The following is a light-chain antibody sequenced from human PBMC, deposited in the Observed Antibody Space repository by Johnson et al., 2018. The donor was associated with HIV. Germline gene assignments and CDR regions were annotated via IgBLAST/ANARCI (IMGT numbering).Light chain of an antibody. Sequence: QSVLTQPPSVSAAPGQKVTISCSGSSSNIGINSVSWYQQVPGTAPKLLIYDNNKRPSGIPDRFSGSKSATSATLGITGLQTRDEADYYCGTWDTSLNAYVFGTGTKVTVL. CDR1: SSNIGINS. J-gene: IGLJ1*01. CDR2: DNN. V-gene: IGLV1-51*01. CDR3: GTWDTSLNAYV.